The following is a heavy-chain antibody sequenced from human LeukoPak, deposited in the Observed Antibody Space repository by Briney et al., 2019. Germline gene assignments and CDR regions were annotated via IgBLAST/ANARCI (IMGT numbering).Heavy chain of an antibody. Sequence: GGSLRLSCAASGFTFSNAWMSWVRQAPGKGLEWVGRIKSKTDGGTTDYAAPVKGRFTISRDNAKNSLYLQMNSLRAEDTALYYCARANHGSSWYSMGYYYYYYMDVWGKGTTVTVSS. V-gene: IGHV3-15*05. CDR2: IKSKTDGGTT. CDR1: GFTFSNAW. D-gene: IGHD6-13*01. J-gene: IGHJ6*03. CDR3: ARANHGSSWYSMGYYYYYYMDV.